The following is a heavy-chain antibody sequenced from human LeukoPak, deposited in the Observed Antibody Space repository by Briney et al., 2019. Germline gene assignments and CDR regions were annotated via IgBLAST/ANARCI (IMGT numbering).Heavy chain of an antibody. J-gene: IGHJ4*02. D-gene: IGHD1-1*01. CDR3: ARASIPPWKFDY. CDR2: IYSSGST. CDR1: GGSISSYY. V-gene: IGHV4-4*07. Sequence: SETLSLTCSVSGGSISSYYWTWIRQPAGKGLEWIGRIYSSGSTYYNPSLKTRVTMLVDTSKSQFSLRLSSVTAADTVVYYCARASIPPWKFDYWGQGTLVTVSS.